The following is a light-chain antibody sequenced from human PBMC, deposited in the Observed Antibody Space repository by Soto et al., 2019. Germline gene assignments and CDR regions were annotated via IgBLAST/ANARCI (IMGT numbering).Light chain of an antibody. CDR2: EGS. CDR3: SSYTTTSNYV. J-gene: IGLJ1*01. V-gene: IGLV2-14*02. CDR1: ISDVGSYDL. Sequence: QSALTQPASVSGSPGQSITISCIGTISDVGSYDLVSWYQQHPGKAPRLMIYEGSKWPSGVSNRFFGSKSGNTASLAISGLQAEDEADYYCSSYTTTSNYVFGTGTKLTVL.